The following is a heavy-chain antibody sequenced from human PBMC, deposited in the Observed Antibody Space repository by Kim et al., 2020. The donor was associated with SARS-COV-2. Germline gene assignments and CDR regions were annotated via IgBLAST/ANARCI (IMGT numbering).Heavy chain of an antibody. Sequence: GDAQKFQGRVTMTRNTSISTAYMELSSLRSEDTAVYYCARRGWELLGNDYWGQGTLVTVSS. V-gene: IGHV1-8*01. J-gene: IGHJ4*02. CDR3: ARRGWELLGNDY. D-gene: IGHD1-26*01.